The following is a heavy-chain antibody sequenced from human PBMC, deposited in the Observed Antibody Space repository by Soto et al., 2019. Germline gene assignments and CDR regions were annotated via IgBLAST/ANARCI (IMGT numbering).Heavy chain of an antibody. D-gene: IGHD6-25*01. V-gene: IGHV1-3*01. Sequence: QVHLVQSGAEVKKPGASVEVSCKASGYIFTKSAMHWVRQAPGQRLEWMGWISGGNGNTKYSPKLQDRVTITRDTSASTAYMELSSLRSEDTALYYCARDGVAAGNINFDYWGQGTLVTVSS. CDR2: ISGGNGNT. CDR3: ARDGVAAGNINFDY. J-gene: IGHJ4*02. CDR1: GYIFTKSA.